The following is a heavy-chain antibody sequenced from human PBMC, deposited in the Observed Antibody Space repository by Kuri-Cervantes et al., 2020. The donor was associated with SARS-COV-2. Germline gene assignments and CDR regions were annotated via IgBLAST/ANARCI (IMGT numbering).Heavy chain of an antibody. CDR1: GFTFSDYY. J-gene: IGHJ3*02. Sequence: GESLKISCAASGFTFSDYYMSWIRQAPGKGLGWVSYISSSGSTIYYADSVKGRFTISRDNAKNSLYLQMNSLRAEDTAVYYCARANMVRGVMWAFDIWGQGTMVTVSS. CDR3: ARANMVRGVMWAFDI. CDR2: ISSSGSTI. D-gene: IGHD3-10*01. V-gene: IGHV3-11*04.